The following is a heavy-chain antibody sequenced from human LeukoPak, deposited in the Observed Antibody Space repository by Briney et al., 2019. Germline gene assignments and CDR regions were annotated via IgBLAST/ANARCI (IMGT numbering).Heavy chain of an antibody. V-gene: IGHV4-34*01. CDR1: GGSFSGYY. D-gene: IGHD2-21*01. CDR3: ARGAGGGGLENHAFDI. Sequence: ASETLSPTCAVYGGSFSGYYWTWIRQPPGKGLEWIGEINHSGSTNYNPSLKSRVTISVDTSKNQFSLKLSSVTAADTAVYYCARGAGGGGLENHAFDIWGQGTMVTVSS. CDR2: INHSGST. J-gene: IGHJ3*02.